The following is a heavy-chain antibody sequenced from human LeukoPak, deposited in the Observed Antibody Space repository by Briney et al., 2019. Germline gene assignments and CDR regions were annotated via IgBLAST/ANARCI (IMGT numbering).Heavy chain of an antibody. J-gene: IGHJ5*02. Sequence: GGSLRLSCAASGFTFSSYAMSWVRQAPGKGLEWVSAISGSGGSTYYADSVKGRFTISRDNAKNSLYLQMNSLRAEDTAVYYCARDIKRGIAAAGTNNWFDPWGQETLVTVSS. CDR1: GFTFSSYA. CDR3: ARDIKRGIAAAGTNNWFDP. CDR2: ISGSGGST. V-gene: IGHV3-23*01. D-gene: IGHD6-13*01.